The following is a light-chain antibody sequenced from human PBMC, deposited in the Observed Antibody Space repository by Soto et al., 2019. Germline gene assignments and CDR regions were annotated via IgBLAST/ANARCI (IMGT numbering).Light chain of an antibody. J-gene: IGKJ4*01. V-gene: IGKV1-39*01. CDR2: AAS. Sequence: DIQMTQSPSSLSASVGDRVTITCRASQSISSYLNWYQQKPGKVPELLIYAASSLQSGVPSRFSGSGSGTDFTLPIGSLQPEDFATYYWQQSYSTPLTFGGGTKVEIK. CDR3: QQSYSTPLT. CDR1: QSISSY.